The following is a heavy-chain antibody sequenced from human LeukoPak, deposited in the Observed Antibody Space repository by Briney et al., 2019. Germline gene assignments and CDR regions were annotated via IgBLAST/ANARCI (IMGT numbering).Heavy chain of an antibody. D-gene: IGHD6-6*01. V-gene: IGHV3-33*06. CDR3: AKDLWAARPSSDFDY. CDR2: IWYDGSNK. Sequence: GGSLRLSCAASGFTFSSYGMHWVRQAPGKGLEWVAVIWYDGSNKFYADSVKGRFTISRDNSKNTLYLQMNSLRAEVTAVYYCAKDLWAARPSSDFDYWGQGTLVTVSS. J-gene: IGHJ4*02. CDR1: GFTFSSYG.